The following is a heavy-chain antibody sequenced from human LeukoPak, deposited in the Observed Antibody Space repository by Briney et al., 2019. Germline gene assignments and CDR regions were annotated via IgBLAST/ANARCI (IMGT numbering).Heavy chain of an antibody. CDR2: ITPSGDGT. J-gene: IGHJ4*02. Sequence: GGSLRLSCAASGFTFSGRGMSWLRQAPGKGLEWVSSITPSGDGTYYAASVKGRFTISRDNSKNTLYLQMDSLRADDTAKYYCARDSPVATWWGQGTLVTVSS. D-gene: IGHD1-26*01. CDR1: GFTFSGRG. V-gene: IGHV3-23*01. CDR3: ARDSPVATW.